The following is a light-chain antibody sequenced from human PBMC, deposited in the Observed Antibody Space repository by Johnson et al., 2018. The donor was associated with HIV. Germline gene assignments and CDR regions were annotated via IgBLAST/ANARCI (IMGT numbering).Light chain of an antibody. Sequence: QAVLTQPPSVSAAPGQKVTISCSGSSSNIGNNYVSWYQQLPGTAPKLLIYDNNKRPSGIPDRFSGSKSGTSATLAINGLQQGDEADYYCGTWDSSLRVGFFGTGTKVTVL. V-gene: IGLV1-51*01. CDR1: SSNIGNNY. CDR3: GTWDSSLRVGF. J-gene: IGLJ1*01. CDR2: DNN.